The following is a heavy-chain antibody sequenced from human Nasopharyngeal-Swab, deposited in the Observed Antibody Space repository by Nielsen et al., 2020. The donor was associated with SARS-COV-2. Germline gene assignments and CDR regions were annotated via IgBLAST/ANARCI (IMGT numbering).Heavy chain of an antibody. CDR2: ISWNSGSI. D-gene: IGHD2-8*01. J-gene: IGHJ4*02. CDR1: GFTLDQYA. CDR3: AKDSYAIGHRSGVDY. V-gene: IGHV3-9*01. Sequence: SLNISRASPGFTLDQYAMHRVRQAPAKGLESDPGISWNSGSIGYADPVKGRFTISRDNAKNSLYLQINSLRDEDTALYYCAKDSYAIGHRSGVDYWGQRTVVTVSS.